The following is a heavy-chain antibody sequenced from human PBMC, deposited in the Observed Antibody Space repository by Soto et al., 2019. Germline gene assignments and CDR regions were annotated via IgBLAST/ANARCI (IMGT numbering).Heavy chain of an antibody. Sequence: QVQLVEFGGGVVQPGRSLRLSCAASRFTFSNYAMHWVRQAPGKGLQWVALISFDGSTKYYADSVKGRFTISRDNSKNTLYLQMNSLRAEDTAGYYCARSPGYCSTTRCYERYFAMDVWGQGTAVTVSS. CDR1: RFTFSNYA. CDR2: ISFDGSTK. J-gene: IGHJ6*02. V-gene: IGHV3-30-3*01. CDR3: ARSPGYCSTTRCYERYFAMDV. D-gene: IGHD2-2*01.